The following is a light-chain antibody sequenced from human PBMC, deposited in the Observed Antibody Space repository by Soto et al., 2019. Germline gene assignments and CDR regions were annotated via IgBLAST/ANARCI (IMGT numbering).Light chain of an antibody. CDR2: DAS. V-gene: IGKV1-5*01. CDR3: QQYNVYPWT. CDR1: QSISTW. Sequence: DIQMTQSPSTLSASVGDRVTITCRASQSISTWLAWYQQKIGKAPKLLIYDASTLESGVPSRFSGSGSGTEFTLTISSLQPDDFATYYCQQYNVYPWTFGQGTKVDI. J-gene: IGKJ1*01.